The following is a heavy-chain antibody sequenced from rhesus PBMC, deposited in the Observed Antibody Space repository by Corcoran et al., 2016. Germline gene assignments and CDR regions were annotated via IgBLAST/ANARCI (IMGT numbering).Heavy chain of an antibody. D-gene: IGHD3-28*01. Sequence: EVQLVESGGGLVQPGGSLRLSCAASGFTFSSYDMSWVRQAPGKGLEWVSYISNGGGSTYSADSVKGRCTIYRDNSKNTLSLQMNSLRAEDTAVYYCAKVSDSSYMYFDYWGHGVLVTVSS. J-gene: IGHJ4*01. CDR3: AKVSDSSYMYFDY. CDR2: ISNGGGST. V-gene: IGHV3S5*01. CDR1: GFTFSSYD.